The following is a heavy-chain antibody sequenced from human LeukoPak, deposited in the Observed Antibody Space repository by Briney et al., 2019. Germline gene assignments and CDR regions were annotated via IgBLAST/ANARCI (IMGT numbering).Heavy chain of an antibody. CDR3: ARETDSGYDCFDY. CDR1: EFTFSSYS. CDR2: ITNSGNSK. D-gene: IGHD5-12*01. V-gene: IGHV3-48*01. J-gene: IGHJ4*02. Sequence: GGSQRLSCAASEFTFSSYSMNWVRQAPGKGLEWVSYITNSGNSKSYADSVKGRFTISRDNTKNSLYLQMNGLRAEDTAVYYCARETDSGYDCFDYWGQGTLVTVSS.